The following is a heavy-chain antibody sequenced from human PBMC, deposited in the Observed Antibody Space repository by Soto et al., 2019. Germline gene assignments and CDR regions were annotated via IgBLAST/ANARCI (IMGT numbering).Heavy chain of an antibody. V-gene: IGHV4-39*01. J-gene: IGHJ4*02. CDR3: ASGPPGGYYSDTSGFYR. D-gene: IGHD3-22*01. CDR1: GDSISTDSYY. CDR2: IYYDGRT. Sequence: SETLSLTCAVSGDSISTDSYYWGWIRQPPGKGLEWIGSIYYDGRTYYNPSLKSRVTISVDTSENQFSLRLNSVTATDTAVYYCASGPPGGYYSDTSGFYRWGQGALVTVSS.